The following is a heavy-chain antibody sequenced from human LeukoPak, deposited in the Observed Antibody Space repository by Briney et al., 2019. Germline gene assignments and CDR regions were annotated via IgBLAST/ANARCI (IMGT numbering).Heavy chain of an antibody. Sequence: ASVKVSCKASGYTFSIYNMHWVRQAPGQGLEWMGIINPSGGSASDAQKFQVRLTMTRDTSTSTLYMELSSLRSEDTAVYYCAREGVAATGLDYWGQGTLVTVSS. CDR3: AREGVAATGLDY. CDR2: INPSGGSA. CDR1: GYTFSIYN. V-gene: IGHV1-46*01. J-gene: IGHJ4*02. D-gene: IGHD6-13*01.